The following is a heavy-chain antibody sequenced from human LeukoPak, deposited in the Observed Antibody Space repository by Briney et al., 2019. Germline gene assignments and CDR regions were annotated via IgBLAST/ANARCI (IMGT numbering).Heavy chain of an antibody. J-gene: IGHJ4*02. CDR3: AKSLGVGGYTRYKGFDK. CDR1: GFTSNSFA. V-gene: IGHV3-23*01. D-gene: IGHD3-16*02. Sequence: GSLTLSRPAAGFTSNSFAMNCVRPPAGKGLEWVARILGSDGTSHYADFVKGRFNIPRDNSKHTLYLQMNRLRGEDTAVYYCAKSLGVGGYTRYKGFDKWGQGTLVVVSS. CDR2: ILGSDGTS.